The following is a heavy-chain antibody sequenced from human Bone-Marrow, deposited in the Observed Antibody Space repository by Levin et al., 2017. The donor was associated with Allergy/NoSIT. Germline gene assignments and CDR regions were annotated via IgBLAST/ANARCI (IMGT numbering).Heavy chain of an antibody. CDR1: GGPLRSYA. CDR3: GGYCSGGGCPYYYYAMDV. V-gene: IGHV1-69*01. Sequence: PGESLKISCKAFGGPLRSYAVTWVRQAPGRGLEWVGGVIPVVGTPNYARKFQGRVTIIADDSANTAYMDLSSLTSEDTAVYYCGGYCSGGGCPYYYYAMDVWGQGTTVTVSS. J-gene: IGHJ6*02. CDR2: VIPVVGTP. D-gene: IGHD2-15*01.